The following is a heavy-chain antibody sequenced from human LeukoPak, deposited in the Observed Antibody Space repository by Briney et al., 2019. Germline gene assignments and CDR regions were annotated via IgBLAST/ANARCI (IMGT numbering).Heavy chain of an antibody. D-gene: IGHD3-10*01. J-gene: IGHJ4*02. CDR2: TYRGDST. Sequence: GGSLRLSCAASGFAVSSNYMSWVRQAPGKGLEWVSLTYRGDSTYYADSVKGRFTISRDNSKNTLYLQMNSLRTEDTALYYCAKGKNTGSYLSHVDYWGQGTLVTVSS. CDR3: AKGKNTGSYLSHVDY. CDR1: GFAVSSNY. V-gene: IGHV3-53*05.